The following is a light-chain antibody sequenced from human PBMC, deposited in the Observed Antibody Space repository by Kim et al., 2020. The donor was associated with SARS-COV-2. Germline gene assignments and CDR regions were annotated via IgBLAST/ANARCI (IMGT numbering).Light chain of an antibody. CDR2: GNS. Sequence: VTISCTGSTSNIGVGYDVHWYQLLPGTAPTLLIYGNSNRPSGVPDRFSVSKSGTSASLAITGLQAEDEADYYCQSYDSSLSGSVVFGGGTQLTVL. CDR3: QSYDSSLSGSVV. CDR1: TSNIGVGYD. V-gene: IGLV1-40*01. J-gene: IGLJ2*01.